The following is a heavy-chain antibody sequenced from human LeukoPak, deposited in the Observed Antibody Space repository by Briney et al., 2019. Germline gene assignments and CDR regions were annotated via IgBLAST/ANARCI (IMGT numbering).Heavy chain of an antibody. J-gene: IGHJ4*02. CDR1: GGTFSSYA. CDR2: IIPIFGTA. Sequence: SVKVSCKASGGTFSSYAISWVRQAPGQGLEWMGGIIPIFGTANYAQKFQGRVTITADESTSTAYMELSSLRSEDTAVYYCAREVPPKGAVAGTFLDYWGQGTLVTVSS. V-gene: IGHV1-69*13. D-gene: IGHD6-19*01. CDR3: AREVPPKGAVAGTFLDY.